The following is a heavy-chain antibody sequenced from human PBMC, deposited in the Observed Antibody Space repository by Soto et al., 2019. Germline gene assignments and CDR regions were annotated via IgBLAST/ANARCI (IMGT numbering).Heavy chain of an antibody. J-gene: IGHJ5*02. Sequence: EVQLLESGGGLVQPGGSLRLSCAASGFTFSSYAMSWVRQAPGKGLEWVAAISGSGGSTYYADSVKGRFTISRDNSKNTLYLQMNSLRAEDTAVYYCAKDLRDYGANNWFDPWGQGTLVTVSS. CDR3: AKDLRDYGANNWFDP. V-gene: IGHV3-23*01. D-gene: IGHD4-17*01. CDR2: ISGSGGST. CDR1: GFTFSSYA.